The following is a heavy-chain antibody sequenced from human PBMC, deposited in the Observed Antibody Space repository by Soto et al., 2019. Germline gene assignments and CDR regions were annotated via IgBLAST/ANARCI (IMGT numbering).Heavy chain of an antibody. Sequence: LRLSCAASGFTFSSYGIHWVRQAPGKGLEWVAVISYDGSNRYYADSVKGRFTISRDNSKNTLYLQMNSLRAEDTAVYYCAKGGDAYNSFFDYWGQGXPVTVYS. CDR3: AKGGDAYNSFFDY. D-gene: IGHD3-10*01. CDR2: ISYDGSNR. CDR1: GFTFSSYG. J-gene: IGHJ4*02. V-gene: IGHV3-30*18.